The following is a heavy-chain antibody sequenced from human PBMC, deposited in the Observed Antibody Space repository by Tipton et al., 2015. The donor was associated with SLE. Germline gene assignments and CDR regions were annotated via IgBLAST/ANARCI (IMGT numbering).Heavy chain of an antibody. J-gene: IGHJ4*02. V-gene: IGHV3-20*04. D-gene: IGHD5-12*01. Sequence: GSLRLSCTASGFNFGVSGVSWVRQVPGKGLEWVSGINWNGVSTGYSDSVQGRFIISRDNAKNSLYLQMNSLKAEDTALYYCAKKDSDYEYFDYWGQGTLVTVSS. CDR3: AKKDSDYEYFDY. CDR2: INWNGVST. CDR1: GFNFGVSG.